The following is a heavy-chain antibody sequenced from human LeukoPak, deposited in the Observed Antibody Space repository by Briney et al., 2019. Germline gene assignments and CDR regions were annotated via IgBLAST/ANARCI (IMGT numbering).Heavy chain of an antibody. Sequence: GRSLRLSCAASGFTFSSYAMHWVRQAPGKGLEWVAFIRYDGSNKYYADSVKGRFTISRDNSKNTLYLQMNSLRAEDTAVYYCAKVVDTAMVNLDYWGQGTLVTVSS. CDR2: IRYDGSNK. CDR3: AKVVDTAMVNLDY. D-gene: IGHD5-18*01. J-gene: IGHJ4*02. V-gene: IGHV3-30*02. CDR1: GFTFSSYA.